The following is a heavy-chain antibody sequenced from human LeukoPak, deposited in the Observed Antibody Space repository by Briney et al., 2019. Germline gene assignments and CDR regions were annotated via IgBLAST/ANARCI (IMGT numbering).Heavy chain of an antibody. Sequence: PGGSLRLSCAASGFTFSSYWMSWVRQAPGKGLEWVANIKQDGSEKYYVDSVKGRFTISRDNAKNSLYLQMNSLRAEDTAVYYCARVYGSGSYLYLSYFDYWGQGTLVTVSS. CDR1: GFTFSSYW. CDR2: IKQDGSEK. CDR3: ARVYGSGSYLYLSYFDY. D-gene: IGHD3-10*01. V-gene: IGHV3-7*01. J-gene: IGHJ4*02.